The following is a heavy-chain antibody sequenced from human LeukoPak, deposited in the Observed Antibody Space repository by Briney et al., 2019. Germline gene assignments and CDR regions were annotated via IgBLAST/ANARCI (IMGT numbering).Heavy chain of an antibody. CDR2: IIPILGIA. D-gene: IGHD5-24*01. Sequence: ASVKVSCKASGGTFSSYAISWVRQAPGQGLEWMGRIIPILGIANYAQKFQGRVTITADKSTSTAYMELSSLRSEDTAVYYCAREMATMPMDYWGRGTLVTVSS. CDR3: AREMATMPMDY. J-gene: IGHJ4*02. V-gene: IGHV1-69*04. CDR1: GGTFSSYA.